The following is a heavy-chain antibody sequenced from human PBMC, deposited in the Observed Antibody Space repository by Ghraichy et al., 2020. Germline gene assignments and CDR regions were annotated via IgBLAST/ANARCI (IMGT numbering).Heavy chain of an antibody. CDR3: ARDQGGSSWYPKGGFDY. V-gene: IGHV4-61*01. D-gene: IGHD6-13*01. CDR2: IYYSGST. J-gene: IGHJ4*02. CDR1: RGSVSSGSYY. Sequence: SETLSLTCTVSRGSVSSGSYYWSWIRQPPGKGLEWIGYIYYSGSTNYNPSLKSRVTISVDTSKNQFSLKLSSVTAADTAVYYCARDQGGSSWYPKGGFDYWGQGTLVTVSS.